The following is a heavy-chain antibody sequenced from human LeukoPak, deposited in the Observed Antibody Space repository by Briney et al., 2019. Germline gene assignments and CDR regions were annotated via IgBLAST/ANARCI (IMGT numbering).Heavy chain of an antibody. CDR1: GFTFGSYW. CDR3: ARAGKVVVVVPAAMGLRP. J-gene: IGHJ5*02. D-gene: IGHD2-2*01. CDR2: IKQDGSEK. Sequence: GGSLRLSCAAPGFTFGSYWMSWVRQAPGKGLEWVANIKQDGSEKYYVDSVKGRFTISRDNAKNSLYLQMNNLRAEDTAVYYCARAGKVVVVVPAAMGLRPWGQGTLVTVSS. V-gene: IGHV3-7*01.